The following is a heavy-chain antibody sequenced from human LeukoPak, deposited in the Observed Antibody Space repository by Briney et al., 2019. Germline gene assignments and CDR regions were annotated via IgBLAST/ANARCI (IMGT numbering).Heavy chain of an antibody. CDR1: GGTFSNYA. V-gene: IGHV1-69*01. CDR3: ARVPIEQSNNGHIKVASFLNP. CDR2: IIPLSGST. J-gene: IGHJ5*02. Sequence: SVKVSCKASGGTFSNYAINWVRQAPGQGLEWMGGIIPLSGSTTYAQRFQGRLSITADESTRTAYMELSRLFSEDTAVYYCARVPIEQSNNGHIKVASFLNPWGQGTLVTVSS. D-gene: IGHD2-8*01.